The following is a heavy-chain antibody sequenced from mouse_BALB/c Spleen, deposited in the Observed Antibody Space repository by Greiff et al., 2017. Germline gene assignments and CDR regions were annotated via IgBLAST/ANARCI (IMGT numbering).Heavy chain of an antibody. CDR3: ARYGITTVVATDYFDY. V-gene: IGHV1S29*02. Sequence: DVQLQESGPELVKPGASVKISCKASGYTFTDYNMHWVKQSHGKSLEWIGYIYPYNGGTGYNQKFKSKATLTVDNSSSTAYMELRSLTSEDSAVYYCARYGITTVVATDYFDYWGQGTTLTVSS. CDR1: GYTFTDYN. D-gene: IGHD1-1*01. J-gene: IGHJ2*01. CDR2: IYPYNGGT.